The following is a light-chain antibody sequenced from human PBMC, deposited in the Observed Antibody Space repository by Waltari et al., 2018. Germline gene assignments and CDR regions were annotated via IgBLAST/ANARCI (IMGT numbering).Light chain of an antibody. CDR2: GAS. CDR3: QHYVRLPAT. Sequence: EIVLTQSPGTLSLSPGERATLSCRASQSVSRTLAWYQQKTGQAPRLLIYGASTRATGIPERCSGGGCGTDFSLTSSRLEAEDVADYCCQHYVRLPATFGQGTKVEIK. J-gene: IGKJ1*01. V-gene: IGKV3-20*01. CDR1: QSVSRT.